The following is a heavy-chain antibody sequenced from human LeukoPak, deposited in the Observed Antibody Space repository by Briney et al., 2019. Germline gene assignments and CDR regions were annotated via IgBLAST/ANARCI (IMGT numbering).Heavy chain of an antibody. Sequence: PGGSLRLSCAASGFTISNYDMHWVRQATGKGLEWVSAIGTPGDTYYPGSVKGRFTISREKAKNSLYLQMNSLRAGDTAVYYCARWRSGYGMDVWGQGTTVTVSS. V-gene: IGHV3-13*01. CDR3: ARWRSGYGMDV. D-gene: IGHD3-3*01. CDR1: GFTISNYD. J-gene: IGHJ6*02. CDR2: IGTPGDT.